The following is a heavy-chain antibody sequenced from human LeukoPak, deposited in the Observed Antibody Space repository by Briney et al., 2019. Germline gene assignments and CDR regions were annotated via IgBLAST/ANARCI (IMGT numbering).Heavy chain of an antibody. CDR2: INHSGST. V-gene: IGHV4-34*01. D-gene: IGHD3-22*01. CDR1: GGSFSGYY. Sequence: PSETLSLTCAVYGGSFSGYYWSWIRQPPGKGLEWIGEINHSGSTNYNPSLKSRVTISVDMSKNQFSLKLSSVTAADTAVYYCASLDESSDPNAFDIWGQGTMVTVSS. J-gene: IGHJ3*02. CDR3: ASLDESSDPNAFDI.